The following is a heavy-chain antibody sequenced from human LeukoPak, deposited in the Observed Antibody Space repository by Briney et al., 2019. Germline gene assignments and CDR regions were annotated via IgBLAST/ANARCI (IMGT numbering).Heavy chain of an antibody. V-gene: IGHV3-23*01. D-gene: IGHD3-22*01. CDR2: ISGSGGST. CDR1: GFTFSSYA. CDR3: AKDGRYDSSGYSHQHFDY. J-gene: IGHJ4*02. Sequence: GSLRLSCAASGFTFSSYAMSWVRQAPGKGLEWVSAISGSGGSTYYADSVKGRFTISRDNSKNTLYLQMNSLRAEDTAVYYCAKDGRYDSSGYSHQHFDYWGQGTLVTVSA.